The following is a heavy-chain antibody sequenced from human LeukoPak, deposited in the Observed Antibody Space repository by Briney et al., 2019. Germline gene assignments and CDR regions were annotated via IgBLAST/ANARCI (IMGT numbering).Heavy chain of an antibody. D-gene: IGHD3-10*01. CDR2: ISYDGSNK. Sequence: GGSLRLSCAASGFTFSSYAMHWVRQAPGKGLEWVAVISYDGSNKYYADSVKGRFTISRDNSKNTLYLQMNSLRAEDTAVYYCARDRGDGSGSYYNGDAFDIWGQGTMVTVSS. CDR3: ARDRGDGSGSYYNGDAFDI. CDR1: GFTFSSYA. V-gene: IGHV3-30-3*01. J-gene: IGHJ3*02.